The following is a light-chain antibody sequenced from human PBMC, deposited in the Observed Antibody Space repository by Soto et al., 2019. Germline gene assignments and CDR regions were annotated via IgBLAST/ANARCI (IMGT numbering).Light chain of an antibody. CDR1: QSVSSN. Sequence: EIVMTQSPATLAVSPGERATLSCRASQSVSSNLAWYQQKPGQAPRLLIYGASTRATGIPARFSGSGSGTEFTLTISSLQFEHFAAYYCQQYDNWPLTLGGGTKVDXK. CDR2: GAS. CDR3: QQYDNWPLT. J-gene: IGKJ4*01. V-gene: IGKV3-15*01.